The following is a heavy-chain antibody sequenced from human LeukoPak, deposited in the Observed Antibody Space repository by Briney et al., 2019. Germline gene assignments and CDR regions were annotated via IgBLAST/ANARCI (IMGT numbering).Heavy chain of an antibody. J-gene: IGHJ1*01. CDR3: AGSTNGYNLLHH. CDR1: GFTFSGNY. Sequence: GGSLRLSCAASGFTFSGNYMSWAPRAPGRGLEWVSLSYSGGITFYSDSGKGRFTISRDNSMNTLSRQMNSLRGEDTAVYYCAGSTNGYNLLHHWGQGTLVTVSS. V-gene: IGHV3-53*01. D-gene: IGHD5-24*01. CDR2: SYSGGIT.